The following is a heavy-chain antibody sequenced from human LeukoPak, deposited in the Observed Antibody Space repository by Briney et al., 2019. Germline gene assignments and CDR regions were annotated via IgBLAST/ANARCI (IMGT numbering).Heavy chain of an antibody. Sequence: LSLTCTVSGGSLHNYYWSWIRQAPGKGLEWVSYISSSGSTIYYADSVKGRFTISRDNAKNSLYLQMNSLRAEDTAVYYCARDRVNWNYLSSVDYWGQGTLVTVSS. D-gene: IGHD1-7*01. J-gene: IGHJ4*02. CDR2: ISSSGSTI. V-gene: IGHV3-11*04. CDR1: GGSLHNYY. CDR3: ARDRVNWNYLSSVDY.